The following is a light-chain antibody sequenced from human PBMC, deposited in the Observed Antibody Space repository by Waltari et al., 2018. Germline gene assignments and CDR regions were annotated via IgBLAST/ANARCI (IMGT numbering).Light chain of an antibody. CDR1: QSVSSN. V-gene: IGKV3D-15*01. CDR3: QQYNNWPPIT. CDR2: GAS. Sequence: ELVMTPSPATLTVSPGERATLSCRASQSVSSNLAWYQQKPGQAPRLLIYGASTRATGIPARFSGSGSGTEFTLTISSLQSEDFAVYYCQQYNNWPPITFGQGTRLEIK. J-gene: IGKJ5*01.